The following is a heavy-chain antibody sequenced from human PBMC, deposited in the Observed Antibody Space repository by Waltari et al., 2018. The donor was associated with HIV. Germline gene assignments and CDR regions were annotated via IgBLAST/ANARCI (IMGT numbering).Heavy chain of an antibody. D-gene: IGHD3-22*01. Sequence: QVQLQESGPGLVKPSETLSLICAVSDYSINRGYYYWNRQPPGKGLEYIGSVDRSGSTYYNPSLKSRVTISVDTSKNQFSLKVSSVTAADTAVYYCARVPHYYDGSGPPVLDYFDYWGQGTLVTVSS. CDR1: DYSINRGYY. V-gene: IGHV4-38-2*01. CDR3: ARVPHYYDGSGPPVLDYFDY. J-gene: IGHJ4*02. CDR2: VDRSGST.